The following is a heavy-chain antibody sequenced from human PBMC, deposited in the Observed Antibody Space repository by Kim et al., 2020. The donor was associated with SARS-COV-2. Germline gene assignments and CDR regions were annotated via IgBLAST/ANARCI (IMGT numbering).Heavy chain of an antibody. Sequence: GGSLRLSCAASGFTFSSYGMHWVRQAPGKGLEWVAVIWYDGSNKYYADSVKGRFTISRDNSKNTLYLQMNSLRAEDTAVYYCARAPSSGSYSPHDYWGQGTLVTVSS. CDR2: IWYDGSNK. CDR3: ARAPSSGSYSPHDY. V-gene: IGHV3-33*01. D-gene: IGHD3-10*01. J-gene: IGHJ4*02. CDR1: GFTFSSYG.